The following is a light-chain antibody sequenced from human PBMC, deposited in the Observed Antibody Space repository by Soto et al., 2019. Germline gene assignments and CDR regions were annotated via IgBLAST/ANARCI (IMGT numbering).Light chain of an antibody. J-gene: IGLJ1*01. CDR1: SSDVGAYDA. V-gene: IGLV2-23*01. Sequence: QSVLAQPASVSGSPGQSITISCTGTSSDVGAYDAVSWYQQHPGKAPQVIFYRGTKRPSGVSTRFSGSVSGNTASLTVSGLQAEDEAEYFCCSSAPESTYVFGTGTKVTVL. CDR3: CSSAPESTYV. CDR2: RGT.